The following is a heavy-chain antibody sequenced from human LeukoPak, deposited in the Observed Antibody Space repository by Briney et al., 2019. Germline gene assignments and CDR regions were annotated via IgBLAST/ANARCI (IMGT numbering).Heavy chain of an antibody. CDR1: GFTFSSYG. CDR3: ARGYGSYDHGLLKRDFGY. Sequence: PGGSLRLSCAASGFTFSSYGMNWVRQAPGKGLEWVSYISSSSSTMYYADSVKGRFTISRDNAKNSLYLQMNSLRADDTAMYSCARGYGSYDHGLLKRDFGYWGQGTLVTVSS. D-gene: IGHD4-17*01. CDR2: ISSSSSTM. V-gene: IGHV3-48*01. J-gene: IGHJ4*02.